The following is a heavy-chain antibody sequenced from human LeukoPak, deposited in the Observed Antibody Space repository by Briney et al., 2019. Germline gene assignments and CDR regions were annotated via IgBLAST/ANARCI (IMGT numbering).Heavy chain of an antibody. CDR2: LSGSGAYT. CDR1: GFTFSSYA. CDR3: AKRGGDSGSGSSGMDV. V-gene: IGHV3-23*01. J-gene: IGHJ6*02. Sequence: PGGSLRLSCAASGFTFSSYAMSWVRQAPGKGLEWVSTLSGSGAYTYYADSVKGRFTISRDNSKNTLYLQMNSLRAEDTALYYCAKRGGDSGSGSSGMDVWGQGTTVTVSS. D-gene: IGHD3-10*01.